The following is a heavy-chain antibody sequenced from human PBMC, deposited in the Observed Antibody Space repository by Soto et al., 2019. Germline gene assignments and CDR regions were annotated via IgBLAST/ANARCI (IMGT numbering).Heavy chain of an antibody. V-gene: IGHV4-59*08. J-gene: IGHJ6*02. CDR2: IYYSGST. CDR1: GCSISSCY. Sequence: PSETLSPTCTVSGCSISSCYWSWIRQPPGKGLEWIGYIYYSGSTNYNPSLKSRVTIPGDTSKNQFSPKLSSVTAAATAVYYCERHRQYYYSDKPGEYCCYGMDVCGQGTPVTVSS. D-gene: IGHD3-10*01. CDR3: ERHRQYYYSDKPGEYCCYGMDV.